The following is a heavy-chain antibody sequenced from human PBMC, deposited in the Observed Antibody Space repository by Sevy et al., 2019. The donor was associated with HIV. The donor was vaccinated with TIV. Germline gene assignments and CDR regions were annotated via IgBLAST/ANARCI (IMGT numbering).Heavy chain of an antibody. J-gene: IGHJ4*02. Sequence: GGSLRLSCAASGFTFSKYWMGWVRPAPGKGLEWVAKIKQDAGQKYYVDSVKGRFTISRDNAKNSLYLQMNSLGADDTAVYFCAREDGNYYFHYWGQGTLVTVSS. V-gene: IGHV3-7*01. CDR2: IKQDAGQK. D-gene: IGHD1-7*01. CDR1: GFTFSKYW. CDR3: AREDGNYYFHY.